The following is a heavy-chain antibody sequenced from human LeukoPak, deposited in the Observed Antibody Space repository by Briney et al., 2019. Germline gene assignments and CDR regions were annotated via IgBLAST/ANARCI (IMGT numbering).Heavy chain of an antibody. CDR3: ARRATGYGDFDAFDI. D-gene: IGHD4-17*01. Sequence: GESLKISCKGSGYSFTSYWIGWVRQMPGKGLEWMGVIYPGNSDTRYSPSFKSQVTISADKSISTAYLQWSSLKASDTAMYYCARRATGYGDFDAFDIWGQGTMVTVSS. J-gene: IGHJ3*02. CDR1: GYSFTSYW. V-gene: IGHV5-51*01. CDR2: IYPGNSDT.